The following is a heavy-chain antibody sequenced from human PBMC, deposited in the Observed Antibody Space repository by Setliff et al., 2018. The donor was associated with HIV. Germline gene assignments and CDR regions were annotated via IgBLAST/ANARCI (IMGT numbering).Heavy chain of an antibody. CDR3: ATSTSRFFWNGFYQGGFGSRNSHSFEN. CDR1: GYTFTASY. D-gene: IGHD3-3*01. J-gene: IGHJ4*02. CDR2: MHPNSGAT. V-gene: IGHV1-2*02. Sequence: GASVKVSCKTSGYTFTASYLHWVRQAPGQGPQWMGWMHPNSGATKYAQKFRDRVTLTGDTSISTASMELSSLKSDDTAMYYCATSTSRFFWNGFYQGGFGSRNSHSFENWGQGTLVTVSS.